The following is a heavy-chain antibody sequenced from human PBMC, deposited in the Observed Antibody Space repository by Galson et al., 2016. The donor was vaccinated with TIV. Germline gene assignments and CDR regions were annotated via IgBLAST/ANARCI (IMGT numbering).Heavy chain of an antibody. CDR1: GYTFTNFY. Sequence: SVKVSCKASGYTFTNFYIHWVRQAPGQGLEWVGVINPSGGRTSYAQKFQGRVILTRDTSTGTVYMTLSSVRSEDTAVFYCARGEFHRYYYMDVWGKGTTVTVSS. CDR2: INPSGGRT. CDR3: ARGEFHRYYYMDV. J-gene: IGHJ6*03. D-gene: IGHD3-10*01. V-gene: IGHV1-46*01.